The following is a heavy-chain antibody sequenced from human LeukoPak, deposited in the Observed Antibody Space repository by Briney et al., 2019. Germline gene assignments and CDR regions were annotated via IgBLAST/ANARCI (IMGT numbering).Heavy chain of an antibody. CDR1: GYTFTGYY. D-gene: IGHD4-17*01. J-gene: IGHJ4*02. Sequence: ASVTVSCKASGYTFTGYYIDWVRQAPGQGLEWMGWINSDSGGTNYAQKFQGRVTMTRDTSTSTAYMELSSLRSDDTAFYYCARDTITVTTPYFDYWGQGTLVTVPS. CDR3: ARDTITVTTPYFDY. CDR2: INSDSGGT. V-gene: IGHV1-2*02.